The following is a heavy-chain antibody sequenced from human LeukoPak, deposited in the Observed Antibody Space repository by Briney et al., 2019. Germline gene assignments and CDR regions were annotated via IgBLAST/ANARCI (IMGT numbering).Heavy chain of an antibody. CDR1: GGSISSYY. Sequence: SETLSLTCTVSGGSISSYYWSWIRQPPGKGLEWIGYIYYSGSTNYNPSLKSRVIISVDTSKNQFSLKVSSVTAADTAVYYCVRHGPGVYFDYWGQGTLVIVSA. CDR3: VRHGPGVYFDY. V-gene: IGHV4-59*08. J-gene: IGHJ4*02. CDR2: IYYSGST.